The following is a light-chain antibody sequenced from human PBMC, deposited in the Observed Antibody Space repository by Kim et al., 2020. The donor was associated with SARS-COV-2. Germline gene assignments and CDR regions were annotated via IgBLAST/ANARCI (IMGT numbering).Light chain of an antibody. V-gene: IGKV3-20*01. Sequence: SPGERAPLSCRASQSVSTLYLAWFQQKPGQPPRLLIYGASKRATGITDRFSGSGSGTEFTLTISRLEPEDFAMYYCQQYGNSPPYAFGPGTKLEI. J-gene: IGKJ2*01. CDR3: QQYGNSPPYA. CDR2: GAS. CDR1: QSVSTLY.